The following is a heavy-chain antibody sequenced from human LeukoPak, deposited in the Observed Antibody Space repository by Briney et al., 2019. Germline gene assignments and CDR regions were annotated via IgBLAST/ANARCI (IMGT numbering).Heavy chain of an antibody. J-gene: IGHJ4*02. CDR1: GYTFTGYY. CDR3: ARGLAGTWLAPIDH. V-gene: IGHV1-2*02. CDR2: INPNSGGA. Sequence: ASVKVSCKASGYTFTGYYMHWVRQAPGQGLEWMGWINPNSGGANYAQNFQGRVTVTSDRSISTAYMELSRLRSDDTAVYYCARGLAGTWLAPIDHWGQGTLVTVSS. D-gene: IGHD6-19*01.